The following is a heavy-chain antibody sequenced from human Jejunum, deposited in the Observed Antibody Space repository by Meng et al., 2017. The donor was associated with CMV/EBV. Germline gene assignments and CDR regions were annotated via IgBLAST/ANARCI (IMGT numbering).Heavy chain of an antibody. CDR1: GGSFNPYS. D-gene: IGHD7-27*01. J-gene: IGHJ4*02. CDR2: LSTSGST. Sequence: QGQLQESGPGLVKPPGTLALTCTVSGGSFNPYSCSWIRQPPGKGLEWIGYLSTSGSTNYNPSLKSLLTLSVDSPKNQCSLRLSSVTAADTAVYFCARDNWGSLDYWGQGILVTVSS. CDR3: ARDNWGSLDY. V-gene: IGHV4-59*01.